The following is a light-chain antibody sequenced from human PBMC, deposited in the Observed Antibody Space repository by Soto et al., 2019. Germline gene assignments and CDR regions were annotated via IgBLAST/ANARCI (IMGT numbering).Light chain of an antibody. CDR3: QHLNTYVS. J-gene: IGKJ4*01. V-gene: IGKV1-9*01. Sequence: DIQLTQSPSFLSASVGDRVTITCRASQGIGSYLAWYQQKPGKAPKLLIFAASILQSGVPSRFSGSGSGTDFSLTISSLQTEDFATYYCQHLNTYVSFGGGTKVEIK. CDR1: QGIGSY. CDR2: AAS.